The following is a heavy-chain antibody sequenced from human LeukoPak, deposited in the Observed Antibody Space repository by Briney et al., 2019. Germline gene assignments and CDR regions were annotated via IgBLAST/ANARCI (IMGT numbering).Heavy chain of an antibody. V-gene: IGHV4-39*01. J-gene: IGHJ4*02. D-gene: IGHD6-19*01. Sequence: SETLSLTCTVSGGSISSSSYYWGRIRQPPGKGLEWLGSIYYSGGTYYNPSLKSRVTISVDTSKNQFSLKLSSVTAADTAVYYCARRPGIAVAEHYFDYWGQGTLVTVSS. CDR2: IYYSGGT. CDR1: GGSISSSSYY. CDR3: ARRPGIAVAEHYFDY.